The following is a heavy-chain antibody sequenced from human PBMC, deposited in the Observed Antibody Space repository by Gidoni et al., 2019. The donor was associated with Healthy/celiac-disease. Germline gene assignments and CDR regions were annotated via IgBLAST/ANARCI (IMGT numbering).Heavy chain of an antibody. Sequence: QVQLQESGPGLVTPSQTLSLPCPVSGGSISRGSYYWSWIRQPAGKGLEWIGRIYTSGSTNYNPSLKSRVTISVDTSKNQFSLKLSSVTAADTAVYYCARDPVAAPRYYYYGMDVWGQGTTVTVSS. J-gene: IGHJ6*02. V-gene: IGHV4-61*02. CDR3: ARDPVAAPRYYYYGMDV. CDR2: IYTSGST. D-gene: IGHD2-15*01. CDR1: GGSISRGSYY.